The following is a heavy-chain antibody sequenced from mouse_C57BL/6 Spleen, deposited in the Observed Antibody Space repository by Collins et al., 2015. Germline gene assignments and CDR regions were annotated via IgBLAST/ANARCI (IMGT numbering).Heavy chain of an antibody. CDR3: ARRRGYFDY. CDR1: GFSLSTSGMG. Sequence: QVTLKESGPGILQPSQTLSLTCSFSGFSLSTSGMGVSWIRQPSGKGLEWLAHIYWDDDKRYNPSLKSRLTISKDTSSNQVFLKITSVDTADTATYCCARRRGYFDYWGQGTTLTVSS. V-gene: IGHV8-12*01. CDR2: IYWDDDK. J-gene: IGHJ2*01.